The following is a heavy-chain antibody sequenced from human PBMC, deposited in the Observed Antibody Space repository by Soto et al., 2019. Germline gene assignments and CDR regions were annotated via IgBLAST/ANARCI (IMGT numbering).Heavy chain of an antibody. CDR2: IIPIFGTA. Sequence: QVQLVQSGAEVKKPGSSVKVSCKASGGTFSSYAISWVRQAPGQGLEWMGGIIPIFGTADYAKKFQGRGAITADASTSTAYMALSSLSSEATAVYYCASASGPSYSSGMDVWGQGTTVTVSS. V-gene: IGHV1-69*12. J-gene: IGHJ6*02. CDR1: GGTFSSYA. D-gene: IGHD3-10*01. CDR3: ASASGPSYSSGMDV.